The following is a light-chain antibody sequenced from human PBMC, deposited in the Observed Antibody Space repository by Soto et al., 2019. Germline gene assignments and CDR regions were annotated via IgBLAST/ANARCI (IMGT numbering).Light chain of an antibody. Sequence: DVQMTQSPSSLSASVGDRVTITCRASQDINSYLAWYQQKPGNAPKSLIYGASSLQTGVGSRFRGSESTTDFTLNISNLQPEDSATYFCQQYNIYPLSFGGGTKVEIK. CDR2: GAS. CDR1: QDINSY. V-gene: IGKV1D-16*01. CDR3: QQYNIYPLS. J-gene: IGKJ4*01.